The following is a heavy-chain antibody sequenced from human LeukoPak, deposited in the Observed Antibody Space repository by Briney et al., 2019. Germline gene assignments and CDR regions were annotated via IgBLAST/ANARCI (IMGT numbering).Heavy chain of an antibody. V-gene: IGHV4-39*07. D-gene: IGHD5-18*01. J-gene: IGHJ4*02. CDR2: IYSGST. CDR1: GGSISSNTYY. Sequence: SETLXXTCTVSGGSISSNTYYWGWIRQPPGKGLEWIGSIYSGSTYYNPSLKSRVTISVDTSKNQVSLKLSSVTAADTAVYYCARDYQGGYGDKTVDYWGQGTLVTVSS. CDR3: ARDYQGGYGDKTVDY.